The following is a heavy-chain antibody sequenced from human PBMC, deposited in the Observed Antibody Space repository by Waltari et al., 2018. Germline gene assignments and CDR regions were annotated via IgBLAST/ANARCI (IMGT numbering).Heavy chain of an antibody. V-gene: IGHV1-69*05. CDR1: GGTFSSYA. CDR3: ASGYSYGSDYYYYYMDV. Sequence: QVQLVQSGAEVKKPGSSVKVSCKASGGTFSSYAISWVRQDPGQGLEWMGGIIPIFGTANYAQKFQGRVTITTDESTSTAYMELSSLRSEDTAVYYCASGYSYGSDYYYYYMDVWGKGTTVTVSS. J-gene: IGHJ6*03. CDR2: IIPIFGTA. D-gene: IGHD5-18*01.